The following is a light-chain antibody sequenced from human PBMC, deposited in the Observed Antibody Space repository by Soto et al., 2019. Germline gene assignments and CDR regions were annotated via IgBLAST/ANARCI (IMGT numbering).Light chain of an antibody. J-gene: IGKJ1*01. CDR3: QQYGSSPT. V-gene: IGKV3-20*01. CDR1: QSVSSGY. Sequence: EIVLTQSPGTLSLSPGERATLSCRASQSVSSGYLAWYQQKPGQAPRLLIYGASSRATGIPDGFSGSGSGTDFTLTISRLEPEDFAVYYCQQYGSSPTFGQGTKVEIK. CDR2: GAS.